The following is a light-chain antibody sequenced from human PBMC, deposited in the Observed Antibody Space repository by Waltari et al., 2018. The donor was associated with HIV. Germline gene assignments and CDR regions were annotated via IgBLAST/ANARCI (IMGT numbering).Light chain of an antibody. CDR3: QSSDSSGSYWV. V-gene: IGLV3-25*03. Sequence: SYDLTQPPSVSVPPRQTANITCSGDALPNHYSYSYRQQSGQAPVLMTFKDTERPSGIPERFSGSTSGTTVTLTISGVQAEDEADYYCQSSDSSGSYWVFGGGTKLTVL. CDR1: ALPNHY. CDR2: KDT. J-gene: IGLJ3*02.